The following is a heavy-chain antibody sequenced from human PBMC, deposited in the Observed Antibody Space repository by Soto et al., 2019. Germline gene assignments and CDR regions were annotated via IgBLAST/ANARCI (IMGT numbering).Heavy chain of an antibody. D-gene: IGHD6-13*01. V-gene: IGHV4-4*02. CDR3: ARGRIAAPGNSDFDS. CDR1: SGSISSLNW. Sequence: SETLSLTCAVSSGSISSLNWWSWVRQPLVKGLEWIGEIYYSGSTNYNPSLKSRVTISVDTSKNQFSLKLSSVTAADTAVYYCARGRIAAPGNSDFDSWGQGALVTVSS. CDR2: IYYSGST. J-gene: IGHJ4*02.